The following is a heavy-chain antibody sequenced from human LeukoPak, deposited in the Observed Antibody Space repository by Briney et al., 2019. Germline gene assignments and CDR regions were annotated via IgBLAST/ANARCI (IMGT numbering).Heavy chain of an antibody. Sequence: SETLSLTCTVSGGSISSYYWSWIRQPPGKGLEWIGYIYYSGSTNYNPSLKSRVPISVDTSKNQFSLKLSSVTAADTAVYYCARYMVDSNWFDPWGQGTLVTVSS. CDR3: ARYMVDSNWFDP. V-gene: IGHV4-59*01. CDR1: GGSISSYY. D-gene: IGHD2-8*01. J-gene: IGHJ5*02. CDR2: IYYSGST.